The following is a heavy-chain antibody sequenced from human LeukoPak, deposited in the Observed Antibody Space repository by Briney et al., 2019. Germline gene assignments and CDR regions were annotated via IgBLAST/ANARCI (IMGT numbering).Heavy chain of an antibody. Sequence: WGSLRLSCAASGFTFSSYAMSWVRQAPGKGLEWVSAISGSGGSTYYADSVKGRFTISRDNAKNSLYLQMNSLRAEDTAVYYCARDRGNRDWGQGTLVTVSS. CDR1: GFTFSSYA. V-gene: IGHV3-23*01. CDR2: ISGSGGST. D-gene: IGHD3-10*01. CDR3: ARDRGNRD. J-gene: IGHJ4*02.